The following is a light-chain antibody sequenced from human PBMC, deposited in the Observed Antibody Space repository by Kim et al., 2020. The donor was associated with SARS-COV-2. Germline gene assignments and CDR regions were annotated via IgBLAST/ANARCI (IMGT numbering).Light chain of an antibody. V-gene: IGLV3-19*01. CDR3: NSRDISGNHLV. J-gene: IGLJ2*01. CDR1: GLRTYY. Sequence: SSELTQDPAVSVALGQTVRITCQGDGLRTYYASWYQQKPGQAPRLVIYGENNRPSGIPDRFSASTSGNTGSLTIAGAQAEDEADYYCNSRDISGNHLVFGGGTQLTVL. CDR2: GEN.